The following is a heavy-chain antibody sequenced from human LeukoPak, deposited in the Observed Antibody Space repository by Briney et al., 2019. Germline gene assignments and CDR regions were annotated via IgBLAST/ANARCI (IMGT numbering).Heavy chain of an antibody. J-gene: IGHJ4*02. CDR2: INHSGST. Sequence: SETLSLTCAVYGGSFSSYYWSWIRQPPGKGLEWIGEINHSGSTNYNPSLKSRVTISVDTSKNQFSLKLSSVTAADTAVYYCARGQWLSHFDYWGQGTLVTVSS. D-gene: IGHD6-19*01. V-gene: IGHV4-34*01. CDR1: GGSFSSYY. CDR3: ARGQWLSHFDY.